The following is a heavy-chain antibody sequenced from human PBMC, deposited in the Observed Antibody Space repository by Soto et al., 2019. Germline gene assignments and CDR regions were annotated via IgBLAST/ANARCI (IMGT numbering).Heavy chain of an antibody. CDR2: ISGSGGST. Sequence: PGGSLRLSCAASGFTFSSYAMSWVRQAPGKGLEWVSAISGSGGSTYYADSVKGRFTISRDNSKNTLYLQMNSLRAEDTAVYYCAKASDYGLDYYGSGSYFSPLGYWGQGTLVTVSS. V-gene: IGHV3-23*01. J-gene: IGHJ4*02. D-gene: IGHD3-10*01. CDR3: AKASDYGLDYYGSGSYFSPLGY. CDR1: GFTFSSYA.